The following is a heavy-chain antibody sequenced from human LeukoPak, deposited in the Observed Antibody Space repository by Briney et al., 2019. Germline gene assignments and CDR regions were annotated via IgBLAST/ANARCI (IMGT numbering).Heavy chain of an antibody. V-gene: IGHV3-53*04. CDR3: AKVETSGGANCYALDY. D-gene: IGHD2-2*01. J-gene: IGHJ4*02. CDR2: VYSGGST. Sequence: GGSLRLSCAASGFTVSSNYMRWVRQAPRTGLEWVSVVYSGGSTYYADTVKGRFTISRHNSKDTLYLQMNSLKAEDTGVYYCAKVETSGGANCYALDYWGQRTLVAVSS. CDR1: GFTVSSNY.